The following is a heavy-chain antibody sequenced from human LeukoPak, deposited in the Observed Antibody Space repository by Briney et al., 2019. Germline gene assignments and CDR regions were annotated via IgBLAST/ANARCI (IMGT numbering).Heavy chain of an antibody. D-gene: IGHD3-16*01. V-gene: IGHV3-23*01. Sequence: GGSLRLSCAASGFTFTSYAMSWVRQAPGKGLEWVSSISGSGDGTYYAHSVKGRFTISRDNSKKTLDLHMDSLRAEDTAVYYCAKEDARDGGYFDYWAQGTLVTVSS. CDR2: ISGSGDGT. CDR3: AKEDARDGGYFDY. J-gene: IGHJ4*02. CDR1: GFTFTSYA.